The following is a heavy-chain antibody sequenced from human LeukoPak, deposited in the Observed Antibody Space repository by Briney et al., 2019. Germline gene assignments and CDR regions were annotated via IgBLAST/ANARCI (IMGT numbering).Heavy chain of an antibody. Sequence: SETLSLTCAVSGDSNSGCYCSWIRQPPGKGLEWIGYIYYSGTTKYNPSLKSRVTISVDTSKNQFSLALSSVTAADTAVYYCAKYLCLAGSTGNYFSYYLDVWGKGTTVTVSS. CDR3: AKYLCLAGSTGNYFSYYLDV. J-gene: IGHJ6*03. D-gene: IGHD1-7*01. V-gene: IGHV4-59*08. CDR1: GDSNSGCY. CDR2: IYYSGTT.